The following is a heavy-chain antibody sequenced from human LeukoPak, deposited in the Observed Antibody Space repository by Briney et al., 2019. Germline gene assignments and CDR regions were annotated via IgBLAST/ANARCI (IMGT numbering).Heavy chain of an antibody. CDR3: ARWNTLGYCTNGVCESFGGFDY. Sequence: PSGTLSLTCAVSGGSISSSNWWSWVRQPPGKGLEWIGEIYHSGSTNYNPSLKSLVTISVDKSKNQFSLKLSSVTAADTAVYYCARWNTLGYCTNGVCESFGGFDYWGQRTLVTVSS. J-gene: IGHJ4*02. D-gene: IGHD2-8*01. CDR2: IYHSGST. CDR1: GGSISSSNW. V-gene: IGHV4-4*02.